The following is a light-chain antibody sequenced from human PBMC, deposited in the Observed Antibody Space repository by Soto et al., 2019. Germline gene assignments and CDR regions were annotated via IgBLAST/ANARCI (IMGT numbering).Light chain of an antibody. Sequence: ELVLTQSPGTMALSPGGRSTRSRLASATVAGSYLAWYQQKPGQAPRLLIHGASTRATGIAARFSGSGSGTDFPLTISSLEPEDFAVYYCQHRMNWPWTFGQGTQVDIK. CDR2: GAS. CDR1: ATVAGSY. CDR3: QHRMNWPWT. V-gene: IGKV3D-20*02. J-gene: IGKJ1*01.